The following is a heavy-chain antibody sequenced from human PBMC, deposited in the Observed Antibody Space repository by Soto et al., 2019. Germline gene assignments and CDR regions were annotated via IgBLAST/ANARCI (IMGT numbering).Heavy chain of an antibody. Sequence: QVQLVQSGAEVKKPGSSVKVSCKASGGTFSSYAISWVRQAPGQGLEWMGGIIPIFGTANYAQKFQGRVTITADESTSTGYMELSSLRSEDTAVYYCERGEIRYYDSSVFDYWGQGTLVTVSS. V-gene: IGHV1-69*01. CDR2: IIPIFGTA. J-gene: IGHJ4*02. CDR3: ERGEIRYYDSSVFDY. D-gene: IGHD3-22*01. CDR1: GGTFSSYA.